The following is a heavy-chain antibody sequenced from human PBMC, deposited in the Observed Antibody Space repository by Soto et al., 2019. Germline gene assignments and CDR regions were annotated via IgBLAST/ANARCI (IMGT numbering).Heavy chain of an antibody. Sequence: QLLESGSGLVKPSQTLSLTCAVSGGSISSGGYSWSWIRQPPGKGLEWIGYIYHSGSTYYNPSLKSRVTISVDRSKNQFSLKLSSVTAADTAVYDCARGPRREQAFDIWGQGTMVTVSS. CDR2: IYHSGST. V-gene: IGHV4-30-2*01. J-gene: IGHJ3*02. D-gene: IGHD6-13*01. CDR3: ARGPRREQAFDI. CDR1: GGSISSGGYS.